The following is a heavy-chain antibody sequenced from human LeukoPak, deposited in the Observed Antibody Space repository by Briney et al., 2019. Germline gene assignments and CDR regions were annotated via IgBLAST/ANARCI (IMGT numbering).Heavy chain of an antibody. CDR2: SHHSGET. CDR1: GYSGTGYY. CDR3: ARQPGGTAAFDI. D-gene: IGHD1-14*01. J-gene: IGHJ3*02. Sequence: SETLSRTSTGSGYSGTGYYWSWLRQPPGLGLEWIAYSHHSGETKYNPSLKSRITISVDTSKNQFSLKLSSVTASDTAVYYCARQPGGTAAFDIWGQGTTVTVSA. V-gene: IGHV4-59*08.